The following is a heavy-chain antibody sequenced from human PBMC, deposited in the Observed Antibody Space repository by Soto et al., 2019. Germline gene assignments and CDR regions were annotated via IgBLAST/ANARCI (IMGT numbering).Heavy chain of an antibody. V-gene: IGHV3-15*01. CDR1: GFTFSNAW. D-gene: IGHD3-10*01. CDR3: TPDLIRGFMDV. Sequence: EVQLVESGGCLVKPGGSLRLSCAASGFTFSNAWMSWVRQAPGKGLEWVGRIKSKTDGGTTDYAAPVKGRFTISRDDSKTTLYLQMNSLKTEDTAVYYCTPDLIRGFMDVWGQGTTVTVSS. CDR2: IKSKTDGGTT. J-gene: IGHJ6*02.